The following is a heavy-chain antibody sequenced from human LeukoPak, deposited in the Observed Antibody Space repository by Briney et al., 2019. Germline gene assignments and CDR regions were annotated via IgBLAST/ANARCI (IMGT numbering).Heavy chain of an antibody. Sequence: PGGSLRLSCATSGFTFSSRSVNWVRQAPGKGLEWISYISSTSSTIYSTDSVKGRFTISRDNAKNSLYLQMNSLGAEDTAVYYCAREDYGDYIFDYWGQGTLVTVSS. CDR1: GFTFSSRS. J-gene: IGHJ4*02. D-gene: IGHD4-17*01. CDR2: ISSTSSTI. V-gene: IGHV3-48*04. CDR3: AREDYGDYIFDY.